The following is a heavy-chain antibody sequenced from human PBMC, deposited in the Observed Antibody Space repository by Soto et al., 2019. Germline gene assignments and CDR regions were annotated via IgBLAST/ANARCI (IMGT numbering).Heavy chain of an antibody. V-gene: IGHV1-46*01. CDR3: ARGDIVAIFGMDV. J-gene: IGHJ6*02. CDR1: GYTFTSYY. CDR2: INPSGGST. Sequence: GASVKVSCKASGYTFTSYYMHWVRQAPGQGLEWMGIINPSGGSTTYAQKFQGRVTMTRDTSTSTVYMELSSLRSEDTAVYYCARGDIVAIFGMDVWGQGITVTVS. D-gene: IGHD5-12*01.